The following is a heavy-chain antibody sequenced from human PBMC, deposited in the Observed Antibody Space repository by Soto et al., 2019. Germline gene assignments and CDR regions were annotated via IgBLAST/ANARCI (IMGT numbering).Heavy chain of an antibody. V-gene: IGHV1-46*01. J-gene: IGHJ6*02. CDR2: INPSGGST. CDR1: GYTFTSYY. CDR3: ARNPLRVVTPLFSYYYYYGMDV. Sequence: ASVKVSCKASGYTFTSYYMHWVRQAPGQGLEWMGIINPSGGSTSYAQKFQGRVTMTRDTSTSTVYMELSSPRSEDTAVYYCARNPLRVVTPLFSYYYYYGMDVWGQGTTVTVSS. D-gene: IGHD2-15*01.